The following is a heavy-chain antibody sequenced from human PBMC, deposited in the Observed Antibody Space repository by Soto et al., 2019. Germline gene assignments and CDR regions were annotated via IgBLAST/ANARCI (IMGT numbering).Heavy chain of an antibody. CDR3: AHTRITMVRGVPDVLRYYFDY. V-gene: IGHV2-5*01. D-gene: IGHD3-10*01. Sequence: SGPTLVNPTQTLTLTCTFSGFSLSTSGLCVGWIRQPPGKALEWLALIYWNDDKRYSPSLKSRLTITKDTSKNQVVLTMTNMDPVDTATYYCAHTRITMVRGVPDVLRYYFDYWGQGTLVTVSS. CDR1: GFSLSTSGLC. J-gene: IGHJ4*02. CDR2: IYWNDDK.